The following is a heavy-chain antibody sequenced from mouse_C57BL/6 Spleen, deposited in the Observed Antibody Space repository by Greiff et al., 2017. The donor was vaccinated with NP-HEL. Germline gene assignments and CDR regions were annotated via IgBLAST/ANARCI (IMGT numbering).Heavy chain of an antibody. CDR1: GFTFSDYG. J-gene: IGHJ3*01. Sequence: EVKLEESGGGLVKPGGSLKLSCAASGFTFSDYGMHWVRQAPEKGLEWVAYISSGSSTIYYADTVKGRFTISRDNAKNTLFLQMTSLRSEDTAMYYCARGPQAWLAYWGQGTLVTVSA. CDR2: ISSGSSTI. V-gene: IGHV5-17*01. CDR3: ARGPQAWLAY. D-gene: IGHD3-1*01.